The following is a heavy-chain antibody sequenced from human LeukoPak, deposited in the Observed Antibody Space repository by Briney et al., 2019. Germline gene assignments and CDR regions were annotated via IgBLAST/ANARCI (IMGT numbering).Heavy chain of an antibody. V-gene: IGHV3-9*01. D-gene: IGHD6-19*01. CDR3: AKVRGTYSSGFFFDS. CDR2: RSWNSGYI. Sequence: GRSLRLSCEISGFTIDKFAINWVRQAPAKGLERVSIRSWNSGYIGYADSVKGRFTVSSDNAKNTLYLEMTSLRAEDTAFYSCAKVRGTYSSGFFFDSWGQGALVTVSS. CDR1: GFTIDKFA. J-gene: IGHJ4*02.